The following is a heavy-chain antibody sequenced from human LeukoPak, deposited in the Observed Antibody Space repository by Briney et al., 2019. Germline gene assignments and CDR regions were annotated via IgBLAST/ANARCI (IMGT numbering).Heavy chain of an antibody. CDR3: AKDTVRGY. CDR1: GFTFSSYG. CDR2: ISYDGSNK. D-gene: IGHD4-11*01. Sequence: GGSLRLSCAASGFTFSSYGMHWVRQAPGKGLEWVAVISYDGSNKYYADSVKGRFTISRDNSKNTLYLQMNSLRAEDTAVCYCAKDTVRGYWGQGTLVTVSS. J-gene: IGHJ4*02. V-gene: IGHV3-30*18.